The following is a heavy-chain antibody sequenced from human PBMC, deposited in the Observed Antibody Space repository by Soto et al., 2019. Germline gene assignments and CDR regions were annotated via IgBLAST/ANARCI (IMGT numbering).Heavy chain of an antibody. D-gene: IGHD5-12*01. J-gene: IGHJ4*02. Sequence: QLQLQESGSGLVKPSQTLSLTCAVSGGSITSDSWSWIRQPPGKGLEWIGYIYHSGRAFYNSSLKSRVTMSVDMSKNQISLNLWSVTAADTAVYYCVRDRGYGTLDSWGQGTLVTVSS. V-gene: IGHV4-30-2*01. CDR1: GGSITSDS. CDR2: IYHSGRA. CDR3: VRDRGYGTLDS.